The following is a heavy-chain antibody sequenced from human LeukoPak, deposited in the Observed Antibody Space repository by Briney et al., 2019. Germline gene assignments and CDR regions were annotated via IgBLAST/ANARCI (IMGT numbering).Heavy chain of an antibody. CDR2: INPSGGST. CDR3: ALRDVAAAGVDF. V-gene: IGHV1-46*01. CDR1: GYTFTTYY. J-gene: IGHJ4*02. D-gene: IGHD6-13*01. Sequence: ASVKVSCKASGYTFTTYYIHWVRQAPGQGLEWMGIINPSGGSTGYAPKFQGRVTMTRDTSTSTVYMELSSLRFGDTAVYYCALRDVAAAGVDFWGQGTLVAVSS.